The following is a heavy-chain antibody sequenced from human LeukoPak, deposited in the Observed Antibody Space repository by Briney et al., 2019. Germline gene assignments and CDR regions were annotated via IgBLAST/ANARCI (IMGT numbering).Heavy chain of an antibody. V-gene: IGHV4-59*08. J-gene: IGHJ3*02. CDR3: ARGSIWDAFDI. CDR2: ISYSGST. D-gene: IGHD3-10*01. Sequence: SETLSLTCSVSGGSISSYYWNWIRQPPGKGLEWIGSISYSGSTDYNPSLESRVTISVDTSKNQFSLKLSSVTAADTAVYYCARGSIWDAFDIWGQGTMVTVSS. CDR1: GGSISSYY.